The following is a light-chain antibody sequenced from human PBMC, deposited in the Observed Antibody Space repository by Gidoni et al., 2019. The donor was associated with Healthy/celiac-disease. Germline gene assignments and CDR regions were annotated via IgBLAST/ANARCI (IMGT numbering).Light chain of an antibody. CDR1: QSVSSSS. CDR2: GAS. V-gene: IGKV3-20*01. Sequence: DIVLTQSPATLSVSPGDRATLACRASQSVSSSSFAWYQQKPGQPPRLLIYGASSRATGIPDRFSGSGSGTDFTLTISRLEPEDFAVYYCQQYGSSRLTFGGGTKVEIK. J-gene: IGKJ4*01. CDR3: QQYGSSRLT.